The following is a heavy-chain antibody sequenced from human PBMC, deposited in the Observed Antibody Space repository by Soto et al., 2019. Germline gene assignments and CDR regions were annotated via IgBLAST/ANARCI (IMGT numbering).Heavy chain of an antibody. CDR3: AKDAKYYDFWSGYTYYFDY. CDR2: ISGSGGST. CDR1: GFTFSSDA. Sequence: GGSLRLSCAASGFTFSSDAMSWVRQAPGKGLEWVSAISGSGGSTYYADSVKGRFTISRDNSKNTLYLQMNSLRAEDTAVYYCAKDAKYYDFWSGYTYYFDYWGQGTLVTVSS. J-gene: IGHJ4*02. V-gene: IGHV3-23*01. D-gene: IGHD3-3*01.